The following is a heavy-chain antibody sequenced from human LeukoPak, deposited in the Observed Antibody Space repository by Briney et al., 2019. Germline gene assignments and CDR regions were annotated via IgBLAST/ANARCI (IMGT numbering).Heavy chain of an antibody. J-gene: IGHJ6*02. D-gene: IGHD5-12*01. CDR3: ARAGGGYDPNYYYYGMDV. Sequence: ASVKVSCKASGYTFTAYYMHWVRQAPGQGLEWMGVIDPSGGSTSYAQRFQDRVTMTSDTSTSTVYMELSSLRSEDTAVYYCARAGGGYDPNYYYYGMDVWGQGTTVTVSS. CDR1: GYTFTAYY. CDR2: IDPSGGST. V-gene: IGHV1-46*01.